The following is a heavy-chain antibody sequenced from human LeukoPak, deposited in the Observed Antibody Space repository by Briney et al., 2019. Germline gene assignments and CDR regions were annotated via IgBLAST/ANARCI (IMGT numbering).Heavy chain of an antibody. CDR1: GFTFSSYA. D-gene: IGHD6-13*01. CDR2: ITSGGTT. J-gene: IGHJ4*02. Sequence: PGGSLRLSCAASGFTFSSYAMSWVRQAPGKGLEWVSAITSGGTTYYADSVKGRLTISRDNSKNTLYLQMNSLRAEDTAVYYCAYCGLSYSSSWPYYFDYWGQGTLVTVSS. V-gene: IGHV3-23*01. CDR3: AYCGLSYSSSWPYYFDY.